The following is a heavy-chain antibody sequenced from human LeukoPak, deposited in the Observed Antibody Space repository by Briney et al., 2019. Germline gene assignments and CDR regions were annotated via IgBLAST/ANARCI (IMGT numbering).Heavy chain of an antibody. Sequence: GGSLRLSCAASGFTFSSYAMSWVRQAPGKGLEWVSAISGSGGSTYYADSVKGRFTISRDNSKNTLYLQMNSLRAEDTAVYYCAKVGRLGDRRDSSGYWYYFDNWGQGTLVTVSS. D-gene: IGHD3-22*01. CDR1: GFTFSSYA. J-gene: IGHJ4*02. CDR2: ISGSGGST. V-gene: IGHV3-23*01. CDR3: AKVGRLGDRRDSSGYWYYFDN.